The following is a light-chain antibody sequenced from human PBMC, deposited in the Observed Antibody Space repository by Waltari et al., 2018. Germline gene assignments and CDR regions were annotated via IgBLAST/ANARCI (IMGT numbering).Light chain of an antibody. CDR3: MIFYSSAWV. J-gene: IGLJ3*02. CDR2: YKSDSNQ. CDR1: SDINVGTYR. V-gene: IGLV5-45*02. Sequence: QAVLTQPSSLSASPGASASLTCTLRSDINVGTYRILWYQQKAGSPPQFLLKYKSDSNQQRGCGCPGRFSGSKDASANAGVLLISGLQSEDEGDYYCMIFYSSAWVFGGGTKLTVL.